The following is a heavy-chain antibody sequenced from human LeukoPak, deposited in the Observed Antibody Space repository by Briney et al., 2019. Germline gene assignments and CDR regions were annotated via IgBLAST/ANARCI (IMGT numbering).Heavy chain of an antibody. D-gene: IGHD3-10*01. V-gene: IGHV3-48*04. CDR2: LSNSLASI. CDR3: VRELRARGSQAAVRGVMTRYMDV. J-gene: IGHJ6*03. CDR1: GFTFGIFA. Sequence: PGGSLRLSCTATGFTFGIFAMNWVRQAPGKGLEWISYLSNSLASIHYADSVKGRFTISRDNDKNSLFLQMNSLRVDDTALYYCVRELRARGSQAAVRGVMTRYMDVWGKGTTVTVSS.